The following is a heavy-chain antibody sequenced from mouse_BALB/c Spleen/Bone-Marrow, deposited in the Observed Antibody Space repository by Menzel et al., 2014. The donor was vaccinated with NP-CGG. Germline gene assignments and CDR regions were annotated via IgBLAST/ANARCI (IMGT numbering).Heavy chain of an antibody. CDR1: GFTFSSYG. CDR2: INTNGGNT. J-gene: IGHJ2*01. Sequence: EVHLVESGGGLVQPGGSLKLSCAASGFTFSSYGMSWVRQTPDKRLELVATINTNGGNTYYPDSVKGRFTISRDNAKNTLYLQMGSLKPEDTAMYYCARGLDYWGQGTTLTVSS. V-gene: IGHV5-6-3*01. CDR3: ARGLDY.